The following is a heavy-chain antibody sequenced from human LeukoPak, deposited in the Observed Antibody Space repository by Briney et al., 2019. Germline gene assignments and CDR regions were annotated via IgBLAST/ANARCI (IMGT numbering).Heavy chain of an antibody. CDR1: GGSISSGGYY. J-gene: IGHJ4*02. D-gene: IGHD5-24*01. CDR3: AAAMATTRGFDY. CDR2: IYYSGST. Sequence: SQTLSLTCTVSGGSISSGGYYWSWIRQPPGKGLEWIGSIYYSGSTYYNPSLKSRVTISVDTSKNQFSLKLSSVTAADTAVYYCAAAMATTRGFDYWGQGTLVTVSS. V-gene: IGHV4-39*01.